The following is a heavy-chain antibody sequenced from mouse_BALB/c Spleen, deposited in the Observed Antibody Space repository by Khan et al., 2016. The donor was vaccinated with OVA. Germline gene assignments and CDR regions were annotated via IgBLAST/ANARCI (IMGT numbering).Heavy chain of an antibody. Sequence: EVELVESGGDLVKPGGSLKLSCAASGFTFSSYGMSWVRQTPDKRLEWVAAISSGGTYTYSPDSLKARFTISRDNAKNTLSLQMSSLKSEDTAIYYCARQPGYYGGSAMDFWGQGTSVTVSS. V-gene: IGHV5-6*01. J-gene: IGHJ4*01. CDR2: ISSGGTYT. CDR3: ARQPGYYGGSAMDF. D-gene: IGHD2-3*01. CDR1: GFTFSSYG.